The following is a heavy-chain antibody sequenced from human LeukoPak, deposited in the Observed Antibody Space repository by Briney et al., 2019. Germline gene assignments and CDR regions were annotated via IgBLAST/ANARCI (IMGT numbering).Heavy chain of an antibody. CDR2: VHYSGST. V-gene: IGHV4-59*08. Sequence: SQTLSLTCSVSGASIISYHRSWVPQPPGKGLEWIGFVHYSGSTNYNPSLKSRVTISADTSKNQFSLSLTSVTAADTALYYCARSPLESRRDAYNFYFDYWGQGALVTVSS. CDR1: GASIISYH. D-gene: IGHD5-24*01. CDR3: ARSPLESRRDAYNFYFDY. J-gene: IGHJ4*02.